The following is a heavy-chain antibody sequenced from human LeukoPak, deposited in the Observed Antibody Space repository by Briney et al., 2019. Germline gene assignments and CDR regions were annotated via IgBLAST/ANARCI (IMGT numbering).Heavy chain of an antibody. J-gene: IGHJ6*02. V-gene: IGHV1-24*01. Sequence: ASVKVSCKVSGYSLTEFSMHWVRQAPGKGLEWMGCFGPGDGETNYAQKFQGRVTMTGDTSTDTAYMVLSSLRSDDTAVYYCATTRLVPLYYYGMDVWGQGTTVAASS. CDR3: ATTRLVPLYYYGMDV. D-gene: IGHD6-19*01. CDR2: FGPGDGET. CDR1: GYSLTEFS.